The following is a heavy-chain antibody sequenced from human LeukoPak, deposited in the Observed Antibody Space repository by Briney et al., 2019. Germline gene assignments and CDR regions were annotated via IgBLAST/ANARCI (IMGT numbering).Heavy chain of an antibody. CDR3: ATNTYYYDSSGYSFDY. D-gene: IGHD3-22*01. CDR1: GFTVSSNY. V-gene: IGHV3-66*02. J-gene: IGHJ4*02. CDR2: IYSGGST. Sequence: PGGSLRLSCAASGFTVSSNYMSWVRQAPGKGLGWVSVIYSGGSTYYADSVKGRFTISRDNSKNTLYLQMNSLRAEDTAVYYCATNTYYYDSSGYSFDYWGQGTLVTVSS.